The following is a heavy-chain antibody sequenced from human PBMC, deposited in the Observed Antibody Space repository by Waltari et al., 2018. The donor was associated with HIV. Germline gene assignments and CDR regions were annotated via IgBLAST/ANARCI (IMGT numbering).Heavy chain of an antibody. D-gene: IGHD3-3*01. CDR2: IDHSVST. Sequence: QVQLQQWGAGLLKPSETLSLTCAVYGGSFSGYSWSWIPQPPGKGPEWIGEIDHSVSTNYNPSLKSGVTISVDTYKNQFSLKVNSVTAADTAVYYCARLSGFLSGYYIWDYWGQGTQVTVSS. V-gene: IGHV4-34*01. CDR1: GGSFSGYS. J-gene: IGHJ4*02. CDR3: ARLSGFLSGYYIWDY.